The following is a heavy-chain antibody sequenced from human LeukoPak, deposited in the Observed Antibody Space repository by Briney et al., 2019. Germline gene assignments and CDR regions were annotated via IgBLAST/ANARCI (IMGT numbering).Heavy chain of an antibody. V-gene: IGHV3-53*04. CDR2: IYRGGDT. CDR1: GFTVSTNY. CDR3: ARESSVSGWYIY. D-gene: IGHD6-19*01. Sequence: GRSLRLSCAASGFTVSTNYMSWVRQAPGKGLEWVSTIYRGGDTYYADSVKGRFTISRPNSRNALYLQMNSLRSEDTAVYYCARESSVSGWYIYWGQGTLVTVSS. J-gene: IGHJ4*02.